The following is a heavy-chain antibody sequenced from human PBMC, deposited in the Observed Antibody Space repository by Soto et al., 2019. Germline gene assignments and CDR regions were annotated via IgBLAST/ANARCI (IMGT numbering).Heavy chain of an antibody. CDR1: GFTFSSYS. V-gene: IGHV3-48*01. Sequence: GGSLRLSCAASGFTFSSYSMNWVRQAPGKGLEWVSYISSSSSTIYYADSVKGRFTISRDNAKNSLYLQMNSLRAEDTAVYYCARYLPVVATFCRPLDYWGQGTLVTVSS. J-gene: IGHJ4*02. CDR2: ISSSSSTI. D-gene: IGHD5-12*01. CDR3: ARYLPVVATFCRPLDY.